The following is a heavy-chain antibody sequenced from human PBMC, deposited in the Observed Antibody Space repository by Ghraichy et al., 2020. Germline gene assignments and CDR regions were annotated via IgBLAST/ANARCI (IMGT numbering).Heavy chain of an antibody. Sequence: GGSLRLSCAASGFTVSSNYMSWVRQAPGKGLEWVSVIYSGGSTYYADSVKGRFTISRDNSKNTLYLQMNSLRAEDTAVYYCARARSSVFYGMDVWGQGTTVTVSS. V-gene: IGHV3-53*01. CDR1: GFTVSSNY. CDR3: ARARSSVFYGMDV. CDR2: IYSGGST. J-gene: IGHJ6*02. D-gene: IGHD3-16*02.